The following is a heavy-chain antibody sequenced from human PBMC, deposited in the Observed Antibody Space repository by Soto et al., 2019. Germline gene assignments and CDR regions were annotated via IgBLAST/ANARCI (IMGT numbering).Heavy chain of an antibody. CDR2: INPNSGGT. D-gene: IGHD5-12*01. CDR3: ARDPSGWLQPHAFDI. V-gene: IGHV1-2*02. CDR1: GYTFTGYY. Sequence: ASVKVSCNASGYTFTGYYMHWVRQAPGQGLEWMGWINPNSGGTNYAQKFQGRVTMTRDTSISTAYMELSRLRSDDTAVYYCARDPSGWLQPHAFDIWGQGKMVTVSS. J-gene: IGHJ3*02.